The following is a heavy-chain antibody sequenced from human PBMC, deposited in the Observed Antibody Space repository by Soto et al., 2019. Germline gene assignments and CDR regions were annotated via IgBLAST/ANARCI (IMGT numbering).Heavy chain of an antibody. V-gene: IGHV4-30-2*01. CDR1: GGSISSGGYC. D-gene: IGHD3-10*01. CDR3: ARDGSGGYYTFDY. Sequence: SETLSLTCAVSGGSISSGGYCWSWIRQPPGKGLEWIGYIYHSGSTYYNPSLKSRVTISVDRSKNQFSLKLSSVTAADTAVYYCARDGSGGYYTFDYWVQGTLVTVSS. CDR2: IYHSGST. J-gene: IGHJ4*02.